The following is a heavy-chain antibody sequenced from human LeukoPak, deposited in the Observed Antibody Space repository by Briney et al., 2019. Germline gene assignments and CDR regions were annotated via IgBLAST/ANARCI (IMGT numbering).Heavy chain of an antibody. CDR2: IYYSGST. J-gene: IGHJ5*02. CDR1: GGSVSSGSYY. Sequence: SETLSLTCTVSGGSVSSGSYYWSWLRQPPGKGLEWIGYIYYSGSTNYNPSLKSRVTISVDTSKNQFSLKLSSVTAADTAVYYCAVFQYDFWSGLLNWFDPWGQGTLVTVSS. V-gene: IGHV4-61*01. CDR3: AVFQYDFWSGLLNWFDP. D-gene: IGHD3-3*01.